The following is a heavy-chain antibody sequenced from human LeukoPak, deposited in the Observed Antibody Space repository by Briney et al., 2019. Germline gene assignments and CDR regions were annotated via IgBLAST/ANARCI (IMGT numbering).Heavy chain of an antibody. V-gene: IGHV3-30*02. CDR1: GFTFSSYG. J-gene: IGHJ4*02. Sequence: GGSLRLSCAASGFTFSSYGMHWVRQAPGKGLEWVAFIRYDGSNKYYADSVKGRFTISRDNSKNTLYLQMNSLRAEDTAVYYCAKERYDILTGYPHFDYWGQGTLVTVSS. D-gene: IGHD3-9*01. CDR2: IRYDGSNK. CDR3: AKERYDILTGYPHFDY.